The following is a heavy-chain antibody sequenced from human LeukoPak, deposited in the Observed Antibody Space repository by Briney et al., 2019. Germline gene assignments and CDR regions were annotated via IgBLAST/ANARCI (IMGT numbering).Heavy chain of an antibody. CDR3: ATETSAWSAFDI. D-gene: IGHD6-19*01. J-gene: IGHJ3*02. Sequence: GGSLRLSCAASGLXFSRQWIFWVRQVPGKGLVWVSQIDRDGTSTGYADSVKGRFTISRDNAKNTLYLQMDSLRAEDTAVYYCATETSAWSAFDIWGQGTMVTVSA. CDR2: IDRDGTST. V-gene: IGHV3-74*01. CDR1: GLXFSRQW.